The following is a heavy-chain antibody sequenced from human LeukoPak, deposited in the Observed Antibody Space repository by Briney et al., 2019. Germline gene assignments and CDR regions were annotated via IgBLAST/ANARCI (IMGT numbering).Heavy chain of an antibody. Sequence: GGSLRLSCAAPGFIFSTYWMHWVRQAPGKGLVWVSRIKSDGSNTDYADSAKGRFTISRDNAKNTLYLHMNSLRVEDTALYYCARDAETPGAFDIWGQGTMVTVSS. J-gene: IGHJ3*02. D-gene: IGHD4-23*01. CDR1: GFIFSTYW. CDR3: ARDAETPGAFDI. CDR2: IKSDGSNT. V-gene: IGHV3-74*01.